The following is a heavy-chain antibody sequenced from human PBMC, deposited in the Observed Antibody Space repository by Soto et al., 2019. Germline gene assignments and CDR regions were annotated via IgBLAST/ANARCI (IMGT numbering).Heavy chain of an antibody. CDR2: ISYDGSNK. Sequence: QVQLVESGGGLIQPGSSLSPSCAASGFTFSSYAMHWVRQAPGKGLEWWAVISYDGSNKYYADSVTGRFTISRDNSKNTLYLQMNSLRAEDTAVYYCARKDLRDYYYGMAVWVQVTTVTVSS. D-gene: IGHD5-12*01. J-gene: IGHJ6*02. CDR3: ARKDLRDYYYGMAV. CDR1: GFTFSSYA. V-gene: IGHV3-30-3*01.